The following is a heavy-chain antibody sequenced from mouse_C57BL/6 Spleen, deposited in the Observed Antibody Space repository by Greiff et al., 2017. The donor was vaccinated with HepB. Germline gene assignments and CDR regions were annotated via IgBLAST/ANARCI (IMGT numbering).Heavy chain of an antibody. Sequence: VQLQQSGAELVMPGASVKLSCKASGYTFTSYWMHWVKQRPGQGLEWIGEIDPSDSYTNYNQKFKGKSTLTVDKSSSTAYMQLSSLTSEDSAVYYCARRDYDVWFAYWGQGTLVTVSA. CDR2: IDPSDSYT. CDR1: GYTFTSYW. J-gene: IGHJ3*01. CDR3: ARRDYDVWFAY. V-gene: IGHV1-69*01. D-gene: IGHD2-4*01.